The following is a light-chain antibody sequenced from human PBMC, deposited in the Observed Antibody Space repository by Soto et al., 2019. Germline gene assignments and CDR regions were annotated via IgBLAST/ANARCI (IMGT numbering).Light chain of an antibody. Sequence: QSVLTQPPSASGSPGESVTISCTGTSSDVGGHNYVSWYQQHPGKAPKLMIFEVIKRPSGVPDRFSGSKSGNTASLTVSGLQAEDEADYYCTSFAGSNNFVIFGGGTQVTVL. J-gene: IGLJ2*01. CDR2: EVI. CDR1: SSDVGGHNY. CDR3: TSFAGSNNFVI. V-gene: IGLV2-8*01.